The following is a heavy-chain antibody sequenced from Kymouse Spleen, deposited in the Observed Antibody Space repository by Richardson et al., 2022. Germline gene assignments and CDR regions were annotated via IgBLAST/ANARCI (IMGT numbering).Heavy chain of an antibody. CDR2: INHSGST. CDR3: ARGEGNWNDGAFDI. CDR1: GGSFSGYY. V-gene: IGHV4-34*01. Sequence: QVQLQQWGAGLLKPSETLSLTCAVYGGSFSGYYWSWIRQPPGKGLEWIGEINHSGSTNYNPSLKSRVTISVDTSKNQFSLKLSSVTAADTAVYYCARGEGNWNDGAFDIWGQGTMVTVSS. J-gene: IGHJ3*02. D-gene: IGHD1-1*01,IGHD1-20*01.